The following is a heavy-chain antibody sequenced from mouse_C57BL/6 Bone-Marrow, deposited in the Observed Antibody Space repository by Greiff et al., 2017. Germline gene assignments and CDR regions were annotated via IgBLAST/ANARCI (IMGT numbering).Heavy chain of an antibody. J-gene: IGHJ1*03. D-gene: IGHD1-1*01. CDR2: IYPRSGNT. CDR3: AFYGSSYDWYFDV. Sequence: VKLMESGAELARPGASVKLSCKASGYTFTSYGISWVKQRTGQGLEWIGEIYPRSGNTYYNEKFKGKATLTADKSSSTAYMELRSLTSEDSAVYFCAFYGSSYDWYFDVWGTGTTVTVSS. V-gene: IGHV1-81*01. CDR1: GYTFTSYG.